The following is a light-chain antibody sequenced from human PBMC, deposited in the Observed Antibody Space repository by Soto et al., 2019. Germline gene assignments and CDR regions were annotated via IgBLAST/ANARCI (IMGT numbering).Light chain of an antibody. J-gene: IGKJ1*01. CDR3: QQTGSFPWT. V-gene: IGKV1-12*01. CDR2: AAS. CDR1: QDLSGW. Sequence: DIQMTQSPSSVSASVGDSVTITCRASQDLSGWLAWYQQMPGRAPNLMIYAASSLPTGVPSRFSGRGSGTEFTLTISNLQPEDSANYYRQQTGSFPWTFGEGTKVEIK.